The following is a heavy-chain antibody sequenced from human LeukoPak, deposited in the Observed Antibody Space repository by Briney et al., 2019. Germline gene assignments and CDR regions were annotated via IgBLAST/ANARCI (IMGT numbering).Heavy chain of an antibody. CDR2: IIPILGIA. D-gene: IGHD1-14*01. J-gene: IGHJ6*02. Sequence: SVKVSCKASGGTFSSYTISWVRQAPGQGLEWMGRIIPILGIANYAQKFQGRVTITADKSTSTAYMELSSLRSADTAVYYCARDRRAGPDLKKYYYYYYGMDVWGQGTTVTVSS. CDR1: GGTFSSYT. CDR3: ARDRRAGPDLKKYYYYYYGMDV. V-gene: IGHV1-69*04.